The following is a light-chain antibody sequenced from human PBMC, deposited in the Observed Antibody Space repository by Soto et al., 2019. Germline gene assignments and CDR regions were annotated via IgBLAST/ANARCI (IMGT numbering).Light chain of an antibody. CDR3: QQSYSTPYT. CDR1: QSISSN. CDR2: VAS. V-gene: IGKV1-39*01. J-gene: IGKJ2*01. Sequence: DIQMTQSPSSLSASVGDRVTITCRASQSISSNLNWYQQKPGEAPKLLIYVASSLQSGVPSRFSGSESGTDFTLTISSLRPDDFATYYCQQSYSTPYTFGQGTKLEIK.